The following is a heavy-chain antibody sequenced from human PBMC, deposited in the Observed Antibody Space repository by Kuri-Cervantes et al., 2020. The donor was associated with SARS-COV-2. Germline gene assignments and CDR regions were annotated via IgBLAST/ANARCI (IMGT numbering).Heavy chain of an antibody. V-gene: IGHV3-15*05. CDR2: ITSKPDGGTT. D-gene: IGHD3-22*01. CDR3: AKDISYDSSGPFDY. J-gene: IGHJ4*02. CDR1: GFTFTNAW. Sequence: GGSLRLSCAASGFTFTNAWMSWVRQAPGKGLEWVGRITSKPDGGTTDYPAPVKGRFTISRDDSQNTLYLQMNSLRAEDMALYYCAKDISYDSSGPFDYWGQGTLVTVSS.